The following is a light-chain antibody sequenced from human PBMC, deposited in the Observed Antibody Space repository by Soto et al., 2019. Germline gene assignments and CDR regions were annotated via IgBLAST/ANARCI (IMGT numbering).Light chain of an antibody. CDR3: QHYSSSPSMWT. J-gene: IGKJ1*01. CDR2: GAS. CDR1: QSVGSL. V-gene: IGKV3-15*01. Sequence: EIVRTQSPSTLSVSPGEGATLSCRAVQSVGSLLAWYQLNPGRAPRLLIYGASTRAAGIPDRFSGSGSGTDFTLTISRLEPEDFAVYCCQHYSSSPSMWTVGQGTKVDIK.